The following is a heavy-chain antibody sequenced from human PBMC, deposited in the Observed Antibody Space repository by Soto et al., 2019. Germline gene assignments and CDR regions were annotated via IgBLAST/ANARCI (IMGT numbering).Heavy chain of an antibody. J-gene: IGHJ4*02. V-gene: IGHV5-51*01. CDR3: ARSPRSSPYFDY. CDR1: GYAFTSYW. Sequence: PGESLKISCTGSGYAFTSYWIAGVRQMPGKGLEWMGIIYPGDSDTRYSPSFHGKVTISANRSINTAYLQWNSLEASDTAFYFCARSPRSSPYFDYWGQGALVTVSS. D-gene: IGHD6-13*01. CDR2: IYPGDSDT.